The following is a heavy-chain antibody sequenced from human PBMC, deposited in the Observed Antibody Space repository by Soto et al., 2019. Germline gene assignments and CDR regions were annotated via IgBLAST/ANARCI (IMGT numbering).Heavy chain of an antibody. CDR2: ISTSGST. CDR3: ARDLGGNNWFDP. V-gene: IGHV4-4*07. J-gene: IGHJ5*02. Sequence: PSETLSLTCTVSGGSVSDYYWTWIRQPAGKGLEWIGRISTSGSTNYSPSLKSRVTLSVDTSKNQFSLKLSSVTAADTAVYYCARDLGGNNWFDPWGQGTLVTVSS. D-gene: IGHD2-15*01. CDR1: GGSVSDYY.